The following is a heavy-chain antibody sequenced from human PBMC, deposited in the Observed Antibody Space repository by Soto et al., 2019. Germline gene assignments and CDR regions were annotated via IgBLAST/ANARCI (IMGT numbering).Heavy chain of an antibody. CDR1: GYTFTNYG. CDR2: ISAYNGDT. Sequence: QVQLLQSGAEVKKPGASVKVSCKASGYTFTNYGITWVRQAPGQGLEWMGWISAYNGDTHYTQRLQGRVTMTTGTSTSTDYMELRGLRSDDTAVYYCARVRQLVVYFYCYIDVWGKGTTVTVSS. CDR3: ARVRQLVVYFYCYIDV. D-gene: IGHD6-6*01. J-gene: IGHJ6*03. V-gene: IGHV1-18*01.